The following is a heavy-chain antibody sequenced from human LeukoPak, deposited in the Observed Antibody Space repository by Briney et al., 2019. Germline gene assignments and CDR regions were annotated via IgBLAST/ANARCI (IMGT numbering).Heavy chain of an antibody. Sequence: SETLSLTCTVSGGSISSGGYYWSWIRQPPGKGLEWIGYIYHSGSTYYNPSLKSRVTISVDRSKNQFSLKLSSVTAADTAVYYCARDGEYDSSGYYYPKFDYWGQGTLVTVSS. J-gene: IGHJ4*02. D-gene: IGHD3-22*01. CDR3: ARDGEYDSSGYYYPKFDY. CDR1: GGSISSGGYY. CDR2: IYHSGST. V-gene: IGHV4-30-2*01.